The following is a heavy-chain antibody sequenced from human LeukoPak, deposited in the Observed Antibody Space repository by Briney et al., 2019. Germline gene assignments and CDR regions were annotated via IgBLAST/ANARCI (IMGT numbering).Heavy chain of an antibody. CDR1: GGTFSSYA. D-gene: IGHD5-24*01. CDR3: ARFLSRRWLQSE. Sequence: SVKVSCKASGGTFSSYAISWVRQAPGQGLEWMGGIIPIFGTANYAQKFQGRVTITTDESTSTAYMELSSLRSEDTAVYHCARFLSRRWLQSEWGQGTLVTVSS. J-gene: IGHJ4*02. CDR2: IIPIFGTA. V-gene: IGHV1-69*05.